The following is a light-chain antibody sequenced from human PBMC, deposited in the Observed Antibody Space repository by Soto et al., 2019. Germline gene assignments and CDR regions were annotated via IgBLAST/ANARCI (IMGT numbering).Light chain of an antibody. Sequence: DIQMTQSPSTLSASVGDRVTITCRASQIISSWLAWYQQKPGKAPKLLIYDASSLESGVPSRFSGSGSGTEFTLTISSLQPDDFATYYCQQYNSYSFTFGPGTKVDIK. J-gene: IGKJ3*01. CDR2: DAS. V-gene: IGKV1-5*01. CDR3: QQYNSYSFT. CDR1: QIISSW.